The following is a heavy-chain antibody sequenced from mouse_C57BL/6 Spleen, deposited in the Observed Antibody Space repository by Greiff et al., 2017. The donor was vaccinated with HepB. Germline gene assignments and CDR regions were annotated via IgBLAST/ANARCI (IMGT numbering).Heavy chain of an antibody. CDR2: ISNGGGST. Sequence: EVQRVESGGGLVQPGGSLKLSCAASGFTFSDYYMYWVRQTPEKRLEWVAYISNGGGSTYYPDTVKGRFTISRDNAKNTLYLQMSRLKSEDTAMYYCARDYGNYSFDYWGQGTTLTVSS. J-gene: IGHJ2*01. CDR3: ARDYGNYSFDY. V-gene: IGHV5-12*01. CDR1: GFTFSDYY. D-gene: IGHD2-1*01.